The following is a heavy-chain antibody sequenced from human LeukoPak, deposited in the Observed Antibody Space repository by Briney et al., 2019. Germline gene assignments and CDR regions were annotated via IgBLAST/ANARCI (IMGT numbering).Heavy chain of an antibody. CDR1: GFTVSDNH. J-gene: IGHJ2*01. V-gene: IGHV3-66*01. CDR3: ARATYSRYWYFDL. Sequence: GGSLRLSCAAFGFTVSDNHMSWVRQSPEKGLEWVSIIESSGDMVYANSVKGRFTISRDISENTVDLQMNSLRAEDTAMYYCARATYSRYWYFDLWGRGTLVTVSS. D-gene: IGHD1-26*01. CDR2: IESSGDM.